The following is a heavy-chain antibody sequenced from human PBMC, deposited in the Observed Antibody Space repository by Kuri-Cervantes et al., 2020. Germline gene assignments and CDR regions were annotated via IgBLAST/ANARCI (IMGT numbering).Heavy chain of an antibody. J-gene: IGHJ4*02. CDR1: GYTFTSYG. CDR3: ARDDPTPYYYDSSGYFVH. D-gene: IGHD3-22*01. Sequence: ASVKVSCKASGYTFTSYGISWVRQAPGQGLEWMGWISAYNGNTNYAQKLQGRVTMTTDTSTSTAYMELRSLRSDDTAVYYCARDDPTPYYYDSSGYFVHWGQGTLVTVSS. V-gene: IGHV1-18*01. CDR2: ISAYNGNT.